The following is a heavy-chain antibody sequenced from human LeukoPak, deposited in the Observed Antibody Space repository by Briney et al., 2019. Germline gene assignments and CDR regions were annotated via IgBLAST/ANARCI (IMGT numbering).Heavy chain of an antibody. J-gene: IGHJ5*02. CDR3: ARGGNDILTGYSA. V-gene: IGHV4-34*01. D-gene: IGHD3-9*01. CDR1: GGSFSGYY. Sequence: SETLSLTCAVCGGSFSGYYWSWTRQPPGKGLEGIGEINHSGSTNYNPSLKSRVTISVDTSKNQFSLKLSSVTAADTAVYYCARGGNDILTGYSAWGQGTLVTVSS. CDR2: INHSGST.